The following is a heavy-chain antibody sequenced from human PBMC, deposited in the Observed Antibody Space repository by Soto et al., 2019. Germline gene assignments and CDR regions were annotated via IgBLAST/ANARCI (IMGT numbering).Heavy chain of an antibody. CDR3: GRDGQPKNDFRSGYYNGSGDNDNQAV. J-gene: IGHJ6*03. V-gene: IGHV3-21*01. CDR1: GFTFSSYS. CDR2: ISSSSSYI. D-gene: IGHD3-3*01. Sequence: EVQLVESGGGLVKPGGSLRLSCAASGFTFSSYSMNWVRQAPGKGLEWVSSISSSSSYIYYADSVKGRFTISRDNDKKSPDLQMNSMGAEDTGVYYGGRDGQPKNDFRSGYYNGSGDNDNQAVWGRGTTVP.